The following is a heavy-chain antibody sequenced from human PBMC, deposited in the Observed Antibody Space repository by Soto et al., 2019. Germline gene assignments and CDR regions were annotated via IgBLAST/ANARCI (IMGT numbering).Heavy chain of an antibody. Sequence: ESLKISCKGSGYSFTRYWIGWVRQMPGKGLEWMGIIYPGDSDTRYSPSFQGQVTISADKSISTAYLQWSSLKASDTAMYYCARGGYYYDSSGYHPTNFDYWGQGTLVTVSS. J-gene: IGHJ4*02. V-gene: IGHV5-51*01. CDR1: GYSFTRYW. CDR2: IYPGDSDT. D-gene: IGHD3-22*01. CDR3: ARGGYYYDSSGYHPTNFDY.